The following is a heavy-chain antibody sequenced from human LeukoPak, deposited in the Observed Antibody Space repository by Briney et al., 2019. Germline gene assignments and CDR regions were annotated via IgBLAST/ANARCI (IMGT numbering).Heavy chain of an antibody. V-gene: IGHV3-23*01. D-gene: IGHD3-22*01. CDR3: GKGLYHDYSGIGDC. CDR2: VSASGGNT. Sequence: GGSLRLSCAAFGFTFSSYAMSWVRQAPGKGLEWVSAVSASGGNTYYADSVKGRFTISRDNSKNTLYLQVNSLRAEDTAVYYCGKGLYHDYSGIGDCWGQGTLVTVSS. CDR1: GFTFSSYA. J-gene: IGHJ4*02.